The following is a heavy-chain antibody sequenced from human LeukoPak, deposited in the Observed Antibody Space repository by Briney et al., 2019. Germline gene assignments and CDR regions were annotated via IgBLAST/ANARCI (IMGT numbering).Heavy chain of an antibody. CDR3: ARVGGSYYYYYYMDV. CDR2: INHSGST. J-gene: IGHJ6*03. V-gene: IGHV4-34*01. D-gene: IGHD1-26*01. CDR1: GGSFSGYY. Sequence: SETLSLTCAVYGGSFSGYYWSWNRQPPGKGLEWIGEINHSGSTNYNPSLKSRVTISVDTSKNQFSLKLSSVTAADTAVYYCARVGGSYYYYYYMDVWGKGTTVTVSS.